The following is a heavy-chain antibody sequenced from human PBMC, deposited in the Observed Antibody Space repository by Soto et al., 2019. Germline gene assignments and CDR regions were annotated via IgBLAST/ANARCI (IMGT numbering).Heavy chain of an antibody. CDR3: ARQISATYNWFDS. Sequence: QVQLVESGGVVVQAGRSLRLSCAASGFTFSNYDMHWVRQAPGMGLEWVAVIWSDGNYKYYADSVKGRFTISRDNSKNTLYLQMNSLRVEDTAVYYCARQISATYNWFDSWGQGTLVTVSS. CDR2: IWSDGNYK. V-gene: IGHV3-33*01. CDR1: GFTFSNYD. J-gene: IGHJ5*01.